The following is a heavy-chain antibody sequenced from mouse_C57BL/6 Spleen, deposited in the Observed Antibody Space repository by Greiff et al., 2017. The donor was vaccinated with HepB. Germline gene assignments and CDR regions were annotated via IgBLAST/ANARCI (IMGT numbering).Heavy chain of an antibody. Sequence: QVQLQQPGTELVKPGASVKLSCKASGYTFTSYWMHWVKQRPGQGLEWIGNINPSNGGTNYNEKFKSKATLTVDKSSSTAYMQLSSLTSEDSAVYDCARDGWERGYFDFWGTGTTVTVSS. J-gene: IGHJ1*03. V-gene: IGHV1-53*01. CDR1: GYTFTSYW. CDR3: ARDGWERGYFDF. D-gene: IGHD1-1*02. CDR2: INPSNGGT.